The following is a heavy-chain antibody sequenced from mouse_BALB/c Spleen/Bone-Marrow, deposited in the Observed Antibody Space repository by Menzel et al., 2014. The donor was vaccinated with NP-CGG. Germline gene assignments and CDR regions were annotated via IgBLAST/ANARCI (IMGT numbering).Heavy chain of an antibody. CDR1: GFTFSSSG. Sequence: EVQGVESGADLVKPGGSLKLSCAASGFTFSSSGMSWVRQTPDKRLEWVATISSGGSYTYYPDSVKGRFTISRDNAKNTLYLQMSTLKSEDTAMYQCARDTMISYCYAMDYWGEGASVADAS. J-gene: IGHJ4*01. V-gene: IGHV5-6*01. CDR3: ARDTMISYCYAMDY. D-gene: IGHD2-4*01. CDR2: ISSGGSYT.